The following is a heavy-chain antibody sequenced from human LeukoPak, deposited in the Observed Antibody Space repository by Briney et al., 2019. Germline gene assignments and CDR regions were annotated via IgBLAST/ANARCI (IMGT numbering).Heavy chain of an antibody. V-gene: IGHV1-69*04. CDR1: GGTFSSYA. CDR2: IIPILGIA. CDR3: ARGGYSYGYDY. J-gene: IGHJ4*02. Sequence: SVKVSCKASGGTFSSYAISWVRQAPGQGLEWMGRIIPILGIANYAQKFQGRVTITADKSTSTAYMELSSLRSEDTAVYYCARGGYSYGYDYWGQGTLVTVSS. D-gene: IGHD5-18*01.